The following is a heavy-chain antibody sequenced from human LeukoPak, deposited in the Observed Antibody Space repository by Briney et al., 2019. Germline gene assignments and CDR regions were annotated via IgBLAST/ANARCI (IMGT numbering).Heavy chain of an antibody. CDR1: GFTLSSYW. CDR3: AREVYSSGWSSFDY. Sequence: GGSLRLSCAASGFTLSSYWMHWVRQAPGKGLVWVSRINSDGSTTIHADSVKGRFTISRDNAKNTLYLQMNSLRAEDTAVYYCAREVYSSGWSSFDYWGQGTLVTVSS. CDR2: INSDGSTT. V-gene: IGHV3-74*01. D-gene: IGHD6-19*01. J-gene: IGHJ4*02.